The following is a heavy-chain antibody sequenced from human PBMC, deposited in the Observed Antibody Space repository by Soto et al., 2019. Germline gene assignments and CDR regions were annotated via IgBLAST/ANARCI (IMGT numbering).Heavy chain of an antibody. CDR2: ISSAVNT. CDR3: AKQVRDATSSPYYFDY. V-gene: IGHV3-23*01. Sequence: EVQLLQSGGGLVQPGGSLRLSCAGSGFTFSNYAMSWVRQAPGKGLEWVSAISSAVNTYYADSVKDRFTISRDNSKNTLSLQTNSLRAEDTAVYYCAKQVRDATSSPYYFDYWGQGTLVTVSS. J-gene: IGHJ4*02. CDR1: GFTFSNYA. D-gene: IGHD6-6*01.